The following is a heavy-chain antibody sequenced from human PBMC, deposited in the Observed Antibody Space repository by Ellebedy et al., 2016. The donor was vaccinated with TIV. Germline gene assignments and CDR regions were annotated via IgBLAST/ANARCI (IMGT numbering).Heavy chain of an antibody. CDR1: GGSVSSADSY. J-gene: IGHJ4*02. D-gene: IGHD4-17*01. CDR3: ASSPNGDYGIDY. CDR2: VYYSGYT. V-gene: IGHV4-61*08. Sequence: SETLSLTXTVSGGSVSSADSYWSWIRQPPGKGLEWIGYVYYSGYTNYNPSLKTRVTISMDTSKNQFSLKLNSVTAADTAVYYCASSPNGDYGIDYWGQGTLVTVSS.